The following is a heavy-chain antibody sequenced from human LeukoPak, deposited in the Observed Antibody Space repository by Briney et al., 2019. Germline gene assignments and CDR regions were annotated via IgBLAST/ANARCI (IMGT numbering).Heavy chain of an antibody. D-gene: IGHD3-22*01. CDR1: GYTFTSYD. Sequence: GASVKVSCKASGYTFTSYDINWVRQATGQGLEWMGWMNPNSGNTGYAQKFQGRVTITRNTSISTAYMELSSLRSEDTAVYYCARGRNYYDSSGYYYFDYWGQGTLVTVSS. V-gene: IGHV1-8*01. J-gene: IGHJ4*02. CDR3: ARGRNYYDSSGYYYFDY. CDR2: MNPNSGNT.